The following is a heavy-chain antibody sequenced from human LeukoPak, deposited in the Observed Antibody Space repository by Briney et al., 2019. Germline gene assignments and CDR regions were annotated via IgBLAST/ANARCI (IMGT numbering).Heavy chain of an antibody. CDR1: GASISSHNW. D-gene: IGHD3-10*01. J-gene: IGHJ5*02. CDR2: IYDSGST. CDR3: ARHYGP. V-gene: IGHV4-39*01. Sequence: SETLSLTCTVSGASISSHNWWGWIRQPPGKGLEWIGSIYDSGSTYYNPSLKSRVTISVDTSKNQFSLKLNSVTAADTAVYYCARHYGPWGQGTLVTVSS.